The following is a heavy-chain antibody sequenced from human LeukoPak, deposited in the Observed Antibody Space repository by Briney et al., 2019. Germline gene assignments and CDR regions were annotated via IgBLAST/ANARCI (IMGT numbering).Heavy chain of an antibody. CDR1: GFTFSSYG. D-gene: IGHD2-2*01. Sequence: PGGSLRLSCAASGFTFSSYGMHWVRQARGKGLEGVAVISYDGSNKYYADSVKGRFTISRDNSKNTLYLQMNSLRAEDTAVYYCAREGYCSSTSCYLSYYFDYWGQGTLVTVSS. J-gene: IGHJ4*02. CDR3: AREGYCSSTSCYLSYYFDY. CDR2: ISYDGSNK. V-gene: IGHV3-30*03.